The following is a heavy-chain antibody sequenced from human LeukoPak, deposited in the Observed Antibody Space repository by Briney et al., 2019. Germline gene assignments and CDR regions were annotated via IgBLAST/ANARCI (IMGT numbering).Heavy chain of an antibody. CDR2: ISSSSSYI. CDR3: ARDPRWEPYDNAFDI. J-gene: IGHJ3*02. V-gene: IGHV3-21*01. Sequence: PGGSLRLSCAASGFTFSSYSMNWVRQAPGKGLEWVSSISSSSSYIYYADSMKGRFTISRDNAKNSLYLQMNSLRAEDTAVYYCARDPRWEPYDNAFDIWGQGTMVTVSS. D-gene: IGHD1-26*01. CDR1: GFTFSSYS.